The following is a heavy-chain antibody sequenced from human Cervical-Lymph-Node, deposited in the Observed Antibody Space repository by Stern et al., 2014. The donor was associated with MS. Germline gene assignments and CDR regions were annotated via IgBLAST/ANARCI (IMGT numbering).Heavy chain of an antibody. CDR2: IYPGNSDP. D-gene: IGHD3-16*02. V-gene: IGHV5-51*01. Sequence: EVQLVESGAEMKKPGESLKISCKGYGYSFTTYWIGWGRQMPGKGLEWMGMIYPGNSDPRYSPSFQGQVTISADKSISTAYLQWNSLKASDTAMYYCARHSVSSVGGMDVWGQGTTVTVSS. J-gene: IGHJ6*02. CDR1: GYSFTTYW. CDR3: ARHSVSSVGGMDV.